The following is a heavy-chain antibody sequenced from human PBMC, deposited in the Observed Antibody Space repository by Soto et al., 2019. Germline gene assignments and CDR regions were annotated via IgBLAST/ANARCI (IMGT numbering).Heavy chain of an antibody. Sequence: EVQLLESGGGLVQPGGSLRLSCAASGFTFSSYAMSWVRQAPGKGLEWVSAISGSGGSTYYADSVKGRFTISRDNSKNTLYLQMNSLRAEDTAVYYCAKVGDIVVEYYDRFDYWGQGTLVTVSS. CDR1: GFTFSSYA. CDR2: ISGSGGST. CDR3: AKVGDIVVEYYDRFDY. V-gene: IGHV3-23*01. D-gene: IGHD2-15*01. J-gene: IGHJ4*02.